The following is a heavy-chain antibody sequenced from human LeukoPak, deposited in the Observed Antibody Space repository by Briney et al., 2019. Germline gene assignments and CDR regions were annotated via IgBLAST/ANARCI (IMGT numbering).Heavy chain of an antibody. CDR3: TTDSGNSDAFDI. V-gene: IGHV3-15*01. CDR1: GFTFSSYA. D-gene: IGHD4-23*01. J-gene: IGHJ3*02. Sequence: GGSLRLSCAASGFTFSSYAMSWVRHAPGKGRECVGRIKSKTDGGTTDYAAPVKGRFTISRDDSKNTLYLQMNSLKTEDTAVYYCTTDSGNSDAFDIWGQGTMVTVSS. CDR2: IKSKTDGGTT.